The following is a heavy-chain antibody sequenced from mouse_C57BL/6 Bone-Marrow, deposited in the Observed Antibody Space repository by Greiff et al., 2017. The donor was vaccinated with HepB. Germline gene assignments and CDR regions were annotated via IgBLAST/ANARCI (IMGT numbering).Heavy chain of an antibody. J-gene: IGHJ2*01. CDR3: ATPYYGSSFHY. D-gene: IGHD1-1*01. CDR2: IYPRSGNT. V-gene: IGHV1-81*01. Sequence: VMLVESGAELARPGASVKLSCKASGYTFTSYGISWVKQRTGQGLEWIGEIYPRSGNTYYNEKFKGKATLTADKSSSTAYMELRSLTSEDSAVYFCATPYYGSSFHYWGQGTTLTVSS. CDR1: GYTFTSYG.